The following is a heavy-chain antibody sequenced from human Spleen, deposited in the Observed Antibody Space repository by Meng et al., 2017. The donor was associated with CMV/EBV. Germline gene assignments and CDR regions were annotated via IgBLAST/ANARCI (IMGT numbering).Heavy chain of an antibody. Sequence: SETLSLTCTVSGYSISSGYYWGWIRQSPGKGLEWIGSIYHSGSTYYNPSLKSRVTISVDTSKNQFSLKLSSATAADTAVYYCARERGYYYDSSGYYPDQPWGMDVWGQGTTVTVSS. D-gene: IGHD3-22*01. V-gene: IGHV4-38-2*02. CDR3: ARERGYYYDSSGYYPDQPWGMDV. J-gene: IGHJ6*02. CDR1: GYSISSGYY. CDR2: IYHSGST.